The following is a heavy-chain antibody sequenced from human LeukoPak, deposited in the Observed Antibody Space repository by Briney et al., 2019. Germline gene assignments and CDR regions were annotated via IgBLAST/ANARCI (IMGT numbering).Heavy chain of an antibody. CDR3: ARDVVAAAGTWDY. CDR2: IHHTGNT. Sequence: SETLSLTCTVSGSPITTYTHWGWIRQSPGKGLEWIASIHHTGNTYYNPSLESRVTISIDTSKNQFSLKLSSVTAADTAVYYCARDVVAAAGTWDYWGQGTLVTVSS. J-gene: IGHJ4*02. V-gene: IGHV4-38-2*02. CDR1: GSPITTYTH. D-gene: IGHD6-13*01.